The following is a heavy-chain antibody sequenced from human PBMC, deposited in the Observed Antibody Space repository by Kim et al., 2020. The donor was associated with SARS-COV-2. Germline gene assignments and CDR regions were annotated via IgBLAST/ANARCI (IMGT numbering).Heavy chain of an antibody. CDR3: ASLPVDPYAFWPSAFDI. CDR2: IYYSGST. Sequence: SETLSLTCTVSGGSISSYYWSWIRQPPGKGLEWIGYIYYSGSTNYNPSLKSRVTISVDTSKNQFSLKLSSVTAADTAVYYCASLPVDPYAFWPSAFDIWGQGTMVTVSS. V-gene: IGHV4-59*08. J-gene: IGHJ3*02. D-gene: IGHD2-8*01. CDR1: GGSISSYY.